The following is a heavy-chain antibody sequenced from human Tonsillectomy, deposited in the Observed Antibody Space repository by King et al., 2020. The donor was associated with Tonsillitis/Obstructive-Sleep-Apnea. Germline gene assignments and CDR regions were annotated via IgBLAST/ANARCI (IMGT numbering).Heavy chain of an antibody. J-gene: IGHJ3*02. D-gene: IGHD2-2*01. Sequence: VQLVESGGGLVQPGGSLRLSCAASGFTFSSYAMSWVRQAPGRGLEWVSAIGGSGGRTYFADSVKGRFTISRDNSKNTLYLQMNSLRADDTAMYYCAKDQQGVPGASDAFDIWGQGTMVTVS. CDR3: AKDQQGVPGASDAFDI. V-gene: IGHV3-23*04. CDR2: IGGSGGRT. CDR1: GFTFSSYA.